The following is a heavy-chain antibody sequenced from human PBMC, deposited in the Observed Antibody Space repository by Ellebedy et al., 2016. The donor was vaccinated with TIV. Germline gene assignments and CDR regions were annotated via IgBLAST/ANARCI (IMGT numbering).Heavy chain of an antibody. CDR3: ARDAVWFGHYYGMDV. Sequence: GESLKISCAASGFTFSSYSMNWVRQAPGKGLEWVSSISSSSSYIYYADSVKGRFTISRDNAKNSLYLQMNSLRAEDTAVYYCARDAVWFGHYYGMDVWGQGTTVTVSS. CDR1: GFTFSSYS. V-gene: IGHV3-21*01. D-gene: IGHD3-10*01. CDR2: ISSSSSYI. J-gene: IGHJ6*02.